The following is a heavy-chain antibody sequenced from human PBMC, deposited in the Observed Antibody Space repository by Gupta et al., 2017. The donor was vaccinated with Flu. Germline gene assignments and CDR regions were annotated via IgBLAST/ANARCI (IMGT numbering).Heavy chain of an antibody. J-gene: IGHJ6*02. CDR3: ATGQCSSISCYVPRYYGMDV. D-gene: IGHD2-2*01. V-gene: IGHV4-34*01. CDR1: GGSFSGYY. CDR2: INHSGST. Sequence: QVQLQQWGAGLLKPSETLSLTCAVYGGSFSGYYWSWIRQPPGKGLEWIGEINHSGSTNYNPSLKSRVTISVDTSKNQFSLKLSSVTAADTAVYYCATGQCSSISCYVPRYYGMDVWGQGTTVTVSS.